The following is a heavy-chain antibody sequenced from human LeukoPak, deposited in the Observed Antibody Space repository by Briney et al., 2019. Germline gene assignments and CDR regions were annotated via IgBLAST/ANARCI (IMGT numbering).Heavy chain of an antibody. CDR3: AKGFTIFGVVTDDAFDI. CDR1: GFTFSSYG. J-gene: IGHJ3*02. D-gene: IGHD3-3*01. Sequence: SGRSLRLSCAASGFTFSSYGMHWVRQAPGKGLEWVAVIWYGGSNKYYADSVKGRFTISRDNSKNTLYLQMNSLRAEDTAVYYCAKGFTIFGVVTDDAFDIWGQGTMVTVSS. CDR2: IWYGGSNK. V-gene: IGHV3-30*18.